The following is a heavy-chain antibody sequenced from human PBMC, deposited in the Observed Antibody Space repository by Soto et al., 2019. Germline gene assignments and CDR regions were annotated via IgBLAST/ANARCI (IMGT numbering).Heavy chain of an antibody. CDR2: MNPGSGDT. CDR1: GYTFTNND. J-gene: IGHJ5*02. Sequence: ASVKVSCKASGYTFTNNDVTWVRQATGQGLEWMGWMNPGSGDTGYAQKFQGRVTMTRNISIATAYMELSSLGSEDTAIYYCARMASFGSLNWFDAWGQRTLVTVSS. CDR3: ARMASFGSLNWFDA. V-gene: IGHV1-8*01. D-gene: IGHD5-18*01.